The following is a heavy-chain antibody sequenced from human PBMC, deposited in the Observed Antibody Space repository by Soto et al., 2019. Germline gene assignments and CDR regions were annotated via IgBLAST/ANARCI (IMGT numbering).Heavy chain of an antibody. CDR3: EMLTSIVPNHSFCHSRDV. V-gene: IGHV4-59*01. D-gene: IGHD3-16*02. Sequence: QVQLQESGPGLVKPSETLSLTCTVSGGSISGYFWSWIRQPPGKGLEWIGYIYYSGTTNYSQSLQSQDTISVEPSKNYFSLKRSTVAPAHTAVDDCEMLTSIVPNHSFCHSRDVWGQGTTVTVSS. CDR2: IYYSGTT. J-gene: IGHJ6*01. CDR1: GGSISGYF.